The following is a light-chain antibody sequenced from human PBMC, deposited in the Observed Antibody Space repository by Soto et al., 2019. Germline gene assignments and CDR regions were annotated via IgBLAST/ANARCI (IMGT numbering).Light chain of an antibody. CDR1: QSVRSN. CDR2: GAS. V-gene: IGKV3-15*01. CDR3: QHYNNWPLT. J-gene: IGKJ4*01. Sequence: EIVMTQSPATLSVSPGERATLSCRAGQSVRSNVAWYQQKPGQAPRLLIYGASTRATGVPARFSGSGSGTEFTLTISSLQSEDLAVYYCQHYNNWPLTFGGGTKVEIK.